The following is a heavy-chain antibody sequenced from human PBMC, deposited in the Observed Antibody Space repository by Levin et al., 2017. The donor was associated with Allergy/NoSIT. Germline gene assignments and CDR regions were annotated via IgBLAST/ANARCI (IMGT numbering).Heavy chain of an antibody. D-gene: IGHD6-19*01. V-gene: IGHV3-74*03. Sequence: GGSLRLSCAASGFTFSSYWMHWVRQAPGKGLVWVSAINNDGTNTKYVDSVKGRFTISRDNAENTMYLQMNSLRAEDTAVYYCARVITVAGGDFDYWGQGTLVTVSS. CDR3: ARVITVAGGDFDY. CDR1: GFTFSSYW. CDR2: INNDGTNT. J-gene: IGHJ4*02.